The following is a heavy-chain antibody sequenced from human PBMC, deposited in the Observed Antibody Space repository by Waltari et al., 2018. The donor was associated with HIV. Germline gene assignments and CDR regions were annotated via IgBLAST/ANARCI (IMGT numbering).Heavy chain of an antibody. CDR1: GYTFTDYY. J-gene: IGHJ6*02. CDR3: ARVPQWELYYYGMDV. D-gene: IGHD1-26*01. Sequence: QVQLVQSGAEVKKRGASVKVSCKPSGYTFTDYYMHWVRQAPGQGLEWMGWMNPDSGGTNYAQKFQGRVTMTRDTSIGTAYMELSRLRSDDMAVYYCARVPQWELYYYGMDVWGQGTTVTVSS. CDR2: MNPDSGGT. V-gene: IGHV1-2*02.